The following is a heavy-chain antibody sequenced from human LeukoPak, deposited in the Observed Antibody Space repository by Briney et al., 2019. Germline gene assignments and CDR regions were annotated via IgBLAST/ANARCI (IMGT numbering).Heavy chain of an antibody. D-gene: IGHD4-11*01. J-gene: IGHJ4*02. V-gene: IGHV3-30*03. CDR3: ARDRGYSNFDY. CDR1: GFTFSNYG. CDR2: ISYDESDK. Sequence: GGSLRLSCAASGFTFSNYGMHWVRQAPGKGLEWVAVISYDESDKYYADSVKGQFTISRDNAQDSLYLQMNSLRAEDTAVYYCARDRGYSNFDYWGQGTLVTVSS.